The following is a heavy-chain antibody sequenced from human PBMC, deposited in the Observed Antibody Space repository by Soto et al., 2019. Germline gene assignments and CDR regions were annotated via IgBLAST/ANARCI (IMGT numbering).Heavy chain of an antibody. D-gene: IGHD6-6*01. Sequence: QLQLQESGSGLVKPSQTLSLTCAVSGGSISSGGSFWSWIRQPPGKGLEWIGYIYHSGSTYYNPSLKSRVTISVDGSKSQFSLKLSSVTAADTAVYYCAGGIAARPLGSWGQGTLVTVSS. J-gene: IGHJ5*02. V-gene: IGHV4-30-2*01. CDR1: GGSISSGGSF. CDR3: AGGIAARPLGS. CDR2: IYHSGST.